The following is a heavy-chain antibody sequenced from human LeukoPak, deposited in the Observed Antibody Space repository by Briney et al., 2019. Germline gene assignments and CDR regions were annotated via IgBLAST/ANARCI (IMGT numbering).Heavy chain of an antibody. D-gene: IGHD3-22*01. CDR3: ARDHYDSSGYHEY. Sequence: GGSLRLSCAASGFTVSSNYMSWVRQAPGKGLEWVSVIYSGGSTYYADPVKGRFTISRDNSKNTLYLQMNSLRAEDTAVYYCARDHYDSSGYHEYWGQGTLVTVSS. V-gene: IGHV3-66*01. J-gene: IGHJ4*02. CDR1: GFTVSSNY. CDR2: IYSGGST.